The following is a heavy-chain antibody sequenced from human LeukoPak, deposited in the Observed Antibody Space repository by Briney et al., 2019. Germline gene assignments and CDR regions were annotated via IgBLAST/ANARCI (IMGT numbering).Heavy chain of an antibody. J-gene: IGHJ4*02. V-gene: IGHV3-23*01. CDR3: AKGGYSSSSFDY. CDR2: ISTSGGST. D-gene: IGHD6-6*01. Sequence: PGGSLRLSCAASGFTFSSYAMSWVRQAPGKGLEWVSAISTSGGSTYYADSVKGRFTISRDNSKNTLHLQMNSLRAEDTAVYYCAKGGYSSSSFDYWGQGTLVTVSS. CDR1: GFTFSSYA.